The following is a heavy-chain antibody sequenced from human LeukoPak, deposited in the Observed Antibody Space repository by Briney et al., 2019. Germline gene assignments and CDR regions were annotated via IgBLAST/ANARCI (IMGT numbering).Heavy chain of an antibody. D-gene: IGHD2-2*01. Sequence: ASVKVSCKASGGTFSSYAISWVRQAPGQGLEWMGGIIPIFGTANYAQKFQGRVTITTDESTSTAYMELSSLRSEDTAVYYCARDCSSTSCLATGFDPWGQGTLVTVSS. CDR3: ARDCSSTSCLATGFDP. V-gene: IGHV1-69*05. CDR1: GGTFSSYA. J-gene: IGHJ5*02. CDR2: IIPIFGTA.